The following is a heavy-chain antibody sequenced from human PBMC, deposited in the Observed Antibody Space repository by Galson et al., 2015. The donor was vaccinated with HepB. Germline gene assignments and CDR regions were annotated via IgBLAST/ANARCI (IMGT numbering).Heavy chain of an antibody. J-gene: IGHJ5*02. D-gene: IGHD6-13*01. CDR3: ASHSDSSTWYRPFDP. CDR1: GVPFSIYA. CDR2: ISGSGDGT. Sequence: SLRLSCAASGVPFSIYAMSWVRQAPGKRLEWVSSISGSGDGTHYTDSVKGRFTVSRDNSKNTLFLQMTNVGPEDTAVYYCASHSDSSTWYRPFDPWGQGTLVTVSA. V-gene: IGHV3-23*01.